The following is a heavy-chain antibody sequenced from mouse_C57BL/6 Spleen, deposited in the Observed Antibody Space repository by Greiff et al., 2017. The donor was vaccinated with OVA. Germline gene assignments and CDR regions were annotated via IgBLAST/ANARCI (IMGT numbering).Heavy chain of an antibody. CDR3: ARNYGSFYWYFDV. CDR1: GYTFTSYW. CDR2: IDPSDSYT. J-gene: IGHJ1*03. Sequence: QVQLQQPGAELVMPGASVKLSCKASGYTFTSYWMHWVKQRPGQGLEWIGEIDPSDSYTNYNQKFKGKSTLTVDKSSSTAYMQLSSLTSEDSAVYYCARNYGSFYWYFDVWGTGTTVTVSS. V-gene: IGHV1-69*01. D-gene: IGHD1-1*01.